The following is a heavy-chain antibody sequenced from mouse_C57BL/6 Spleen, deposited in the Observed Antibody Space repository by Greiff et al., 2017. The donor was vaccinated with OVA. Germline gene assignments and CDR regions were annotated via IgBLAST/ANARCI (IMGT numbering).Heavy chain of an antibody. D-gene: IGHD1-1*01. V-gene: IGHV1-81*01. CDR2: LYPRSGNT. CDR3: ARRYYGSSYEDYFDD. CDR1: GYTFTSYG. Sequence: VQLQQSGAELARPGASVKLSCKASGYTFTSYGISWVKQRTGQGLEWIGELYPRSGNTYYNEKFKGKATLTADKSSSTAYMELRSLTSEDSAVYFCARRYYGSSYEDYFDDWGQGTTLTVSS. J-gene: IGHJ2*01.